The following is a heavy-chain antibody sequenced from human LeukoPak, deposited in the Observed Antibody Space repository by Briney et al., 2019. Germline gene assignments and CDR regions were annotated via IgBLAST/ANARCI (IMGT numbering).Heavy chain of an antibody. D-gene: IGHD6-6*01. CDR3: ARDLISSSPRLDY. J-gene: IGHJ4*02. CDR2: IYHSGST. Sequence: SETLSLTCTVSGGSISSYYWSWIRQPPGKGLEWIGYIYHSGSTYYNPSLKSRVTISVDRSKNQFSLKLSSVTAADTAVYYCARDLISSSPRLDYWGQGTLVTVSS. V-gene: IGHV4-59*12. CDR1: GGSISSYY.